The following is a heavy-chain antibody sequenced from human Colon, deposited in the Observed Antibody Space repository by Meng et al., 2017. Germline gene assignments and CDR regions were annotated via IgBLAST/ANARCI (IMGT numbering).Heavy chain of an antibody. CDR2: ITGSGDTT. Sequence: GGSLRLSCAASVFTFSSYAMSWVRQAPGKGLEWVSSITGSGDTTYYADSVKGRFTISRDNSKNTLHLQMNSLRVEDMAVYFCASQRIAASGPPGYWGQGTLVTVSS. J-gene: IGHJ4*02. V-gene: IGHV3-23*01. CDR1: VFTFSSYA. D-gene: IGHD6-13*01. CDR3: ASQRIAASGPPGY.